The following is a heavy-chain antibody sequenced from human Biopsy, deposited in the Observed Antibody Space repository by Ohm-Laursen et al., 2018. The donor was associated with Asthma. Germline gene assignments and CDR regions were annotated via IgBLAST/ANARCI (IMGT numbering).Heavy chain of an antibody. CDR3: VRGSSSWHHGPFHYYYGLDV. CDR2: IHYSGST. J-gene: IGHJ6*02. Sequence: GTLSLTCSVAGGSISISGFYWGWIRQPPGKGLEWIGSIHYSGSTNYNPSLKSRVTISIDASKNQFSLKLTSVTAADTAVYYCVRGSSSWHHGPFHYYYGLDVWGQGTTATVSS. D-gene: IGHD6-13*01. V-gene: IGHV4-39*01. CDR1: GGSISISGFY.